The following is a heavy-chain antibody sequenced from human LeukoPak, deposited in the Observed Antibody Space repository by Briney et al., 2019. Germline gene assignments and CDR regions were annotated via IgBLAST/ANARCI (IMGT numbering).Heavy chain of an antibody. CDR3: ARSGVAVAGTARVGYFDY. V-gene: IGHV3-7*01. J-gene: IGHJ4*02. CDR2: IKQDGSEK. D-gene: IGHD6-19*01. Sequence: GGSLRLSCAASGFTFSSYWMSWARQAPGKGLEWVANIKQDGSEKYYVDSVKGRFTISRDNAKNSLYLQMNSLRAEDTAVYYCARSGVAVAGTARVGYFDYWGQGTLVTVSS. CDR1: GFTFSSYW.